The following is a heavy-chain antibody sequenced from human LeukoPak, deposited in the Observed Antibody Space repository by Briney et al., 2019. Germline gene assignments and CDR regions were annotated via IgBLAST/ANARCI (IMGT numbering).Heavy chain of an antibody. Sequence: ASVKVSCKASGGTFTSYAISWVRQAPGQGLEWMGWINPTSFGTKYEQKFQGRVTMTRDTSISTDYMELSDLRSDDTAVYYCARFRGSGWYSFDLWGQGTLVTVSS. CDR3: ARFRGSGWYSFDL. V-gene: IGHV1-2*02. CDR2: INPTSFGT. J-gene: IGHJ5*02. CDR1: GGTFTSYA. D-gene: IGHD6-19*01.